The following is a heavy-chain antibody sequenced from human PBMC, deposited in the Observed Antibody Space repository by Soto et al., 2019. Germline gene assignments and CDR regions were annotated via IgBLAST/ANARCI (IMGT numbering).Heavy chain of an antibody. CDR1: GHTFTHYY. CDR3: SRLTTMVREINDDPFDF. V-gene: IGHV1-46*03. CDR2: INPTGGRA. D-gene: IGHD3-10*01. J-gene: IGHJ3*01. Sequence: ASVKVSCKASGHTFTHYYIHWVRHAPGQGLEWMGVINPTGGRASYAPKFQGRVTLTRDTSTSTAYMELSSLRSDDTAVYFCSRLTTMVREINDDPFDFRGQGTLVTVSS.